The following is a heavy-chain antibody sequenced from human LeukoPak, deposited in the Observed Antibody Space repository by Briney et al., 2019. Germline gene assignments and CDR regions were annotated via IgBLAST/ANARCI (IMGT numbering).Heavy chain of an antibody. Sequence: GGSLRLSCAASGFTVSSNYMSWVRQAPGKGLEWVSVIYSGGSTYYADSVKGRFTISRDNSKNTLYLQMNSLRAEDTAVYYCARAHNDFWSGHYMDVWGKGTTVTVSS. CDR3: ARAHNDFWSGHYMDV. CDR1: GFTVSSNY. CDR2: IYSGGST. J-gene: IGHJ6*03. V-gene: IGHV3-66*02. D-gene: IGHD3-3*01.